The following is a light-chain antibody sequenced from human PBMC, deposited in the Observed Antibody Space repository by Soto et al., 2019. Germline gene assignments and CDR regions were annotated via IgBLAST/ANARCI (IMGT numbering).Light chain of an antibody. J-gene: IGLJ3*02. CDR2: NND. Sequence: QSVLTQSPSASGTPGQSVPISCVGSSSNIGSNYVYWYQQFPGTSPKLLFYNNDLRPPGVTDRLSGYKSGTSASLAICGLRHEEEADYYSSTWDDRVRDVLFGGGTKLTVL. CDR3: STWDDRVRDVL. V-gene: IGLV1-47*01. CDR1: SSNIGSNY.